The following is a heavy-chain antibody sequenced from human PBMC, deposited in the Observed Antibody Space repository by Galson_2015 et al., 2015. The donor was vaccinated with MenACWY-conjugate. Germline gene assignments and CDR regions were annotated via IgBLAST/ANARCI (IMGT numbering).Heavy chain of an antibody. CDR1: GDSVSSHSAA. Sequence: CAISGDSVSSHSAAWTWIRQSPSRGLEWLGRTYYRSRWHNDYAVSIKSRITINPDTSRNQLSLQLSSVTPDDTAVYYCARGVTRTSGTINWYFEFRVRGTLVTVSS. J-gene: IGHJ2*01. V-gene: IGHV6-1*01. D-gene: IGHD6-13*01. CDR2: TYYRSRWHN. CDR3: ARGVTRTSGTINWYFEF.